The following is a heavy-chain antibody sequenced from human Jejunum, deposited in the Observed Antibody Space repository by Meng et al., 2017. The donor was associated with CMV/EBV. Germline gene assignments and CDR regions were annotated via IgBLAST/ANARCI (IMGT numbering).Heavy chain of an antibody. Sequence: CAASGFTSSSYTMNWVRRAPGKGLEWISYISTSGSSIYYADSVKGRFTISRDDAKNTVYLQMNSLRAEDTAVYFCATSTVVNVGGYWGRGSLVTVSS. CDR2: ISTSGSSI. J-gene: IGHJ4*02. CDR3: ATSTVVNVGGY. CDR1: GFTSSSYT. V-gene: IGHV3-48*04. D-gene: IGHD4-23*01.